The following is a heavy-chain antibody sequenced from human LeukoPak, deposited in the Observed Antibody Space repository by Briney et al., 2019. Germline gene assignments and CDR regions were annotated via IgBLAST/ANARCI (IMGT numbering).Heavy chain of an antibody. CDR1: GFTYNKYA. CDR3: AKDYEAPFDF. J-gene: IGHJ4*02. D-gene: IGHD3-3*01. V-gene: IGHV3-23*01. Sequence: PGGSLRLSCAASGFTYNKYAMSWVRQAPGKGLEWVSAISGSGTSTNYADSVKGRFTISRDNSKSTLYLQMNTLRAEVMAAYYCAKDYEAPFDFWGQGTLVTVSS. CDR2: ISGSGTST.